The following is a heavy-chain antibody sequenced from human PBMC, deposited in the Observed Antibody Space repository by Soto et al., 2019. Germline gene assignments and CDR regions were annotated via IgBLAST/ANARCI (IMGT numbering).Heavy chain of an antibody. CDR1: GYTFTSYD. J-gene: IGHJ6*02. CDR3: AREPLVVVPSAIEAYYYYGMDV. Sequence: QVQLVQSGAEVKKPGASVKVSCKASGYTFTSYDINWVRQATGQGLEWMGWMNPNSGNTGYAQKFQGRVTITRNTSISTAYMELSSLRSEGTAVYYCAREPLVVVPSAIEAYYYYGMDVWGQGTTVTVSS. D-gene: IGHD2-2*02. V-gene: IGHV1-8*01. CDR2: MNPNSGNT.